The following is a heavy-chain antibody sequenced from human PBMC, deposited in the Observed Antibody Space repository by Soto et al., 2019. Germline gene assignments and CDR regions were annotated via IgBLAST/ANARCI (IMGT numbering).Heavy chain of an antibody. CDR1: GGSISSYY. CDR3: ARPKKRITAAGTECFDP. J-gene: IGHJ5*02. D-gene: IGHD6-13*01. V-gene: IGHV4-59*08. CDR2: IYYSGST. Sequence: PSETLSLTCTVSGGSISSYYWSWIRQPPGKGLEWIGYIYYSGSTNYNPSLKSRVTISVDTSKNQFSLKLSSVTAADTAVYYCARPKKRITAAGTECFDPWGQGTLVTVSS.